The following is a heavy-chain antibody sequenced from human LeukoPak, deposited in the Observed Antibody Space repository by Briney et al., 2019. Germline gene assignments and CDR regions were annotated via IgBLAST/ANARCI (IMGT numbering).Heavy chain of an antibody. CDR3: ARAISYGPGYYYYYMDV. CDR1: GFTFSSYW. CDR2: IKQDGSEK. V-gene: IGHV3-7*01. D-gene: IGHD5-18*01. J-gene: IGHJ6*03. Sequence: PGGSLRLSCAASGFTFSSYWMSWVRQAPGKGLEWVANIKQDGSEKYYVDSVKGRFTISRDNAKNSLYLQMNSLRAEDTAVYYCARAISYGPGYYYYYMDVWGKGTTVTVSS.